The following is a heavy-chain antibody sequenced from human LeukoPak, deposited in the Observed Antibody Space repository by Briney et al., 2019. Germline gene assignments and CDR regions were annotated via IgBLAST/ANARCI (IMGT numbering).Heavy chain of an antibody. D-gene: IGHD3-22*01. V-gene: IGHV4-61*02. CDR2: IYTSGST. CDR1: GGSISSGSYY. J-gene: IGHJ4*02. CDR3: ASSHYDSSGFDY. Sequence: SETLSLTCTVSGGSISSGSYYWRWIRQPAGTGLEWIGRIYTSGSTNYNPSLKSRVTISVDTSKNQFSLKPSSVTAADTAVYYCASSHYDSSGFDYWGQGTLVTVSS.